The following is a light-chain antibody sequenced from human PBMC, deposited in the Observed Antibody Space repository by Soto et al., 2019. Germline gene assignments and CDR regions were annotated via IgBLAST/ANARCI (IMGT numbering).Light chain of an antibody. J-gene: IGKJ5*01. CDR2: GAS. CDR3: QQYTGPPTT. CDR1: QSVSSTY. Sequence: EMVVTQSPATLSMSPGGRATLSCRASQSVSSTYVAWYQQKSGQAPRLLIYGASSRATGIPDRFSGSGSGTDFTLTISRLEPEDFAVYFCQQYTGPPTTFGQGTRLEIK. V-gene: IGKV3-20*01.